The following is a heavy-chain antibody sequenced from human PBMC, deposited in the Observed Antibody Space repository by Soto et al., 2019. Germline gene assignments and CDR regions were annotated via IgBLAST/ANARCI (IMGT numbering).Heavy chain of an antibody. CDR1: GGTFSSYA. CDR2: IILILGTV. Sequence: QVQLVQSGAEVKRPGSSVKVSCKASGGTFSSYAINWVRQAPGQGLEWMGGIILILGTVKYAKKFQGRVTITADESANTAYMELSSLRSEDTAVYYCARVQGAAYFYYAMAVWGQGTTVTVSS. J-gene: IGHJ6*02. CDR3: ARVQGAAYFYYAMAV. V-gene: IGHV1-69*01. D-gene: IGHD6-25*01.